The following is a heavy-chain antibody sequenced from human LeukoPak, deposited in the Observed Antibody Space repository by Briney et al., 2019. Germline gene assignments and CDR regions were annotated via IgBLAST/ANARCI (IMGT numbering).Heavy chain of an antibody. CDR3: AKENGAGYGYGMDA. V-gene: IGHV3-23*01. CDR1: GFAFSSYA. CDR2: VSGSGANT. D-gene: IGHD2-2*03. J-gene: IGHJ6*02. Sequence: GGSLRLSCAASGFAFSSYAMSWVRQAPGTGLEWVSAVSGSGANTYYTDSVKDRFTISRDNSKNTLYLQMDSLRAGDTALYYCAKENGAGYGYGMDAWGQGTTVTVSS.